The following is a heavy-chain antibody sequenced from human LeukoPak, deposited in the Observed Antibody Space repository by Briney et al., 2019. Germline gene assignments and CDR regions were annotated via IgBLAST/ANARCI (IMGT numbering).Heavy chain of an antibody. CDR3: ARGTHYNDSSGFFSLDY. Sequence: SETLSLTCTVSGGSINSYYRNWIRQSPGKGLEWIGYIYYSGRTNYNPSLQSRVTISVDTSKNQFSLKLTSVTAADTALYYCARGTHYNDSSGFFSLDYWGQGTLVTVSS. J-gene: IGHJ4*02. D-gene: IGHD3-22*01. V-gene: IGHV4-59*01. CDR1: GGSINSYY. CDR2: IYYSGRT.